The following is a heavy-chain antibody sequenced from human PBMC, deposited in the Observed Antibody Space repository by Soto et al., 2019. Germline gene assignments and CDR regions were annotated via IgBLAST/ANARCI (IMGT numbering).Heavy chain of an antibody. J-gene: IGHJ6*04. V-gene: IGHV3-74*01. CDR1: GFTLSGRS. CDR2: IDNAGTDS. Sequence: EVQLVESGGGLVQPGGSLRLSCAASGFTLSGRSMHWVRQAPGKGLVWVSGIDNAGTDSTYADSVKGRFTSSRDNAKNMLYLQMNSLRVEDTAVYYCARGWFGPDVWGKRDHGNRIL. CDR3: ARGWFGPDV. D-gene: IGHD3-10*01.